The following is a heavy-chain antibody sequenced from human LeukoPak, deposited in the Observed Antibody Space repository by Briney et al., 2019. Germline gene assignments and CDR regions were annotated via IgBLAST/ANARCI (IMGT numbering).Heavy chain of an antibody. V-gene: IGHV4-39*07. CDR3: ARGPYYYGSGSRYYYFDY. D-gene: IGHD3-10*01. CDR1: GGSISSGDYY. Sequence: SETLSLTCTVSGGSISSGDYYWSWIRQPPGKGLEWIGEINHSGSTNYNPSLKSRVTISVDTSKNQFSLKLSSVTAADTAVYYCARGPYYYGSGSRYYYFDYWGQGTLVTVSS. CDR2: INHSGST. J-gene: IGHJ4*02.